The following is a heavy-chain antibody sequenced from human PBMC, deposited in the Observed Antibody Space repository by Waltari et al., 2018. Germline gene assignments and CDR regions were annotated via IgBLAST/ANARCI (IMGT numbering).Heavy chain of an antibody. V-gene: IGHV4-38-2*01. CDR3: ARHTYRRTVTNQRPYYFDY. J-gene: IGHJ4*02. D-gene: IGHD4-4*01. Sequence: QVQLQESGPGLVKPSETLSLTCAVSGYSISSGYYCGWIRQPPGKGLEWIGSIYHSGGTYYNPSLKSRVTISVDTSKNQFSLKLSSVTAADTAVYYCARHTYRRTVTNQRPYYFDYWGQGTLVTVSS. CDR2: IYHSGGT. CDR1: GYSISSGYY.